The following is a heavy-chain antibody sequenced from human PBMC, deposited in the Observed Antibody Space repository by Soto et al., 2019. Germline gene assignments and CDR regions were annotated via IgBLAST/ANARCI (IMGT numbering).Heavy chain of an antibody. CDR3: ARDDHIVVVPTSLGAMDV. Sequence: HVQLQESGPGLVKPSETLSLTCAVYGGSISSNKWWSWVRQPPGKGLEWIGEIYHSGSTNYNPSLNSRVTISLDKSKNQFSLKLTSVTAADSAVYYCARDDHIVVVPTSLGAMDVWGQGTTVTVSS. J-gene: IGHJ6*02. CDR2: IYHSGST. CDR1: GGSISSNKW. D-gene: IGHD2-2*01. V-gene: IGHV4-4*02.